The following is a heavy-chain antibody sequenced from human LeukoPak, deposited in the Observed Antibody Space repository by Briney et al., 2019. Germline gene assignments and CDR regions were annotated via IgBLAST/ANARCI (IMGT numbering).Heavy chain of an antibody. CDR2: IYYSGRT. D-gene: IGHD3-22*01. J-gene: IGHJ1*01. CDR3: ARRRYYDSSGYLE. Sequence: SETLSLTCTIFGDSVSRSDSYWDWIRQPPGKGLEWIGTIYYSGRTYYSPSLKSRVTLSVDMSNSQFSLTLSSVTAADTALYFCARRRYYDSSGYLEWGQGTLVTVSS. CDR1: GDSVSRSDSY. V-gene: IGHV4-39*01.